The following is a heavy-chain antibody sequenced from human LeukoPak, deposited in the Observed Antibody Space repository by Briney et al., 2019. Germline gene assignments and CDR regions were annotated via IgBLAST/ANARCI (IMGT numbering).Heavy chain of an antibody. D-gene: IGHD5-12*01. CDR2: IIGSGGST. V-gene: IGHV3-23*01. CDR1: GFTFSRYA. CDR3: ANDIVATIRPGFDY. Sequence: GGSLRLSCAASGFTFSRYAMRGVRQAPGKGLEGVSAIIGSGGSTYYADSVKGRFTITTDNSKNTLYLQMNSLRAEDTAVYYCANDIVATIRPGFDYWGQGTLVTVSS. J-gene: IGHJ4*02.